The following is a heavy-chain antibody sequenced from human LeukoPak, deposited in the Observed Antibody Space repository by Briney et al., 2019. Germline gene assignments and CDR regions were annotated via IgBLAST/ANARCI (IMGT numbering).Heavy chain of an antibody. J-gene: IGHJ4*02. V-gene: IGHV1-8*01. CDR2: MNPNSGNT. CDR1: GYTFTSYD. CDR3: ARHLPGIAAAVGFDY. D-gene: IGHD6-13*01. Sequence: ASVKVSCKASGYTFTSYDTNWVRQATGQGLEWMGWMNPNSGNTGYAQKFQGRVTMTRNTSISTAYMELSSLRSEDTAVYYCARHLPGIAAAVGFDYWGQGTLVTVSS.